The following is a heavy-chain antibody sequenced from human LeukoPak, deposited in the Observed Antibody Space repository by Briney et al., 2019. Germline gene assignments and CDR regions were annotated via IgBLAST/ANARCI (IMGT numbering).Heavy chain of an antibody. CDR2: IYYSGST. Sequence: SETLSLTCTVSGGSISSSSYYWGWIRQPPGKGLEWIGSIYYSGSTHYNPSLKSRVTISVDTSKKQVSLKVTSVTAADTAVYYCARGRGSAYSSSWYGYWFDPWGQGTLVTVSS. V-gene: IGHV4-39*07. CDR3: ARGRGSAYSSSWYGYWFDP. J-gene: IGHJ5*02. D-gene: IGHD6-13*01. CDR1: GGSISSSSYY.